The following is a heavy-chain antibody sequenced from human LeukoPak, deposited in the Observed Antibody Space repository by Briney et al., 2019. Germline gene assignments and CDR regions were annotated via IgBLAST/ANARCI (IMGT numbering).Heavy chain of an antibody. CDR2: ISSSSSYI. CDR3: ASANAFDI. J-gene: IGHJ3*02. V-gene: IGHV3-21*01. Sequence: GGSLRLSCSASGFTFSNYWMSWVRQAPGKGLEWVSSISSSSSYIYYADSVKGRFTISRDNAKNSLYLQMNSLRAEDTAVYYCASANAFDIWGQGTMVTVSS. CDR1: GFTFSNYW.